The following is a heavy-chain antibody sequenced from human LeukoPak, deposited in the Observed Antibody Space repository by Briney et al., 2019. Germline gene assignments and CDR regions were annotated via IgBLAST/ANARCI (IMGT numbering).Heavy chain of an antibody. CDR2: INPSGGST. J-gene: IGHJ4*02. Sequence: ASVKVSCKASGYTFTSYYMHWVRQAPGQGLEWMGIINPSGGSTSYAQKFQGRVTMTRDMSTSTVYMEVSSLRSEDTAVYYCVRDLNYYGSGTNDDYWGQGTLVTVSS. CDR1: GYTFTSYY. D-gene: IGHD3-10*01. V-gene: IGHV1-46*01. CDR3: VRDLNYYGSGTNDDY.